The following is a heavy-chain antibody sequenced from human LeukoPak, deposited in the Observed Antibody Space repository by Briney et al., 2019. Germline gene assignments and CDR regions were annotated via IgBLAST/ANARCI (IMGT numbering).Heavy chain of an antibody. Sequence: PGGSLRLSCAASGFTFSNSAVSWVHQPPGKGLEWLAIISYDGRNNHYADSVKGRFTISSDNSKNTLHLQMNSLRAEDTAVYYCAKLGFDSSGSHTLFDYWGQGTQVTVSS. CDR2: ISYDGRNN. CDR3: AKLGFDSSGSHTLFDY. D-gene: IGHD3-22*01. V-gene: IGHV3-30*18. J-gene: IGHJ4*02. CDR1: GFTFSNSA.